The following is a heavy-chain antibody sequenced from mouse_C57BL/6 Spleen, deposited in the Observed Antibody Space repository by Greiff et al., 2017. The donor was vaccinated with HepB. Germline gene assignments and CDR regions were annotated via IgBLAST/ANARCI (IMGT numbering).Heavy chain of an antibody. CDR3: ERGEFGGQSDY. Sequence: EVQGVESGGGLVKPGGSLKLSCAASGFTFSSYAMSWVRQTPEKRLEWVATISDGGSYTYYPDNVKGRFTISRDNAKNNLYLQMSHLKSEDTAMYYGERGEFGGQSDYWGQGTTLTVSS. CDR1: GFTFSSYA. CDR2: ISDGGSYT. V-gene: IGHV5-4*01. J-gene: IGHJ2*01.